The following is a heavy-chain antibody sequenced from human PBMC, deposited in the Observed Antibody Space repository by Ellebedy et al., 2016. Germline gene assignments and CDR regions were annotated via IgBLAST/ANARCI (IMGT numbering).Heavy chain of an antibody. CDR2: IYYSGST. D-gene: IGHD1-26*01. V-gene: IGHV4-59*12. Sequence: SETLSLXXTVSGGSISSYYWSWIRQPPGKGLEWIGYIYYSGSTNYNPSLKSRVTISVDRSKNQFSLKLSSVTAADTAVYYCARGRSLQIHWGQGTLVTVSS. J-gene: IGHJ4*02. CDR3: ARGRSLQIH. CDR1: GGSISSYY.